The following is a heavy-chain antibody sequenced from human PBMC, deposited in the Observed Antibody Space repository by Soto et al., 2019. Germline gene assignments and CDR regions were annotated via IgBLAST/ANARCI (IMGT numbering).Heavy chain of an antibody. CDR3: ASGKTAVRATEDYGLDV. CDR1: GFTFSSYS. J-gene: IGHJ6*02. Sequence: GGSLRLSCAASGFTFSSYSMNWVRQAPGKGLEWIAYIGTGGGFILYADSVRGRFTISRDDAKNSLYLQMNSLRDEDTAVYFCASGKTAVRATEDYGLDVWGQGTPVTVSS. V-gene: IGHV3-48*02. D-gene: IGHD6-19*01. CDR2: IGTGGGFI.